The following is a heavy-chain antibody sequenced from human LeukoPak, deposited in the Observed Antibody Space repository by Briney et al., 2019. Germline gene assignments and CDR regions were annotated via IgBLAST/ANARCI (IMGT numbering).Heavy chain of an antibody. Sequence: SQTLSLTCTVSGGSISSGGYYWSWIRQHPGKGLEWIAYIYYSGSTYYNPSLKSRVTISVDTSKNQFSLKLSSVTAADTAVYYCARDRGRDYDYGDYLPLGYFDYWGQGTLVTVSS. J-gene: IGHJ4*02. D-gene: IGHD4-17*01. CDR1: GGSISSGGYY. CDR3: ARDRGRDYDYGDYLPLGYFDY. CDR2: IYYSGST. V-gene: IGHV4-31*03.